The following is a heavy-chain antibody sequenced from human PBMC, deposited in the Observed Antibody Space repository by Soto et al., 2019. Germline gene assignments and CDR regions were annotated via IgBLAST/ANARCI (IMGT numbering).Heavy chain of an antibody. V-gene: IGHV1-3*05. Sequence: QVHHVQSGAEEKKPGASVKVSCKASGYTFSNYVMHWVRQAPGQRLEWMGWINGGNGNTKYSQKFQGRVTITRDASATTVYMELSSLRSEDTAVYYCARNYYRSGSYYPGGYWGQGTLVTVSS. CDR1: GYTFSNYV. CDR2: INGGNGNT. CDR3: ARNYYRSGSYYPGGY. D-gene: IGHD3-10*01. J-gene: IGHJ4*02.